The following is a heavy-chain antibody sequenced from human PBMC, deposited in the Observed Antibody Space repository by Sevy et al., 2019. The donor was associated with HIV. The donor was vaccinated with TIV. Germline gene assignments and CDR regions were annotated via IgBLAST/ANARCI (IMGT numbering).Heavy chain of an antibody. Sequence: ASVKVSCKASGYTFTSYAIHWVRQAPGQRLEWMGWINAGNGNTKYSQKFQGRVTITRDTSASTAYMELSSLRSEDTAVYYCARDLGSMLLWFGESAFDYWGQGTLVTVSS. CDR3: ARDLGSMLLWFGESAFDY. D-gene: IGHD3-10*01. V-gene: IGHV1-3*01. CDR1: GYTFTSYA. CDR2: INAGNGNT. J-gene: IGHJ4*02.